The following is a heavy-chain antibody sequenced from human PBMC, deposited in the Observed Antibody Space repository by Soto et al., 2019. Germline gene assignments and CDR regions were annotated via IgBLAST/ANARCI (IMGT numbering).Heavy chain of an antibody. CDR3: VKDDGGYPSTAPH. D-gene: IGHD3-22*01. J-gene: IGHJ4*02. V-gene: IGHV3-23*01. CDR1: VITISNYP. CDR2: ISGSGDRT. Sequence: EVQLLESGGGLVQPGGSLRLSCAASVITISNYPMSWVRQDTGKGLDWVSGISGSGDRTYYGDSAKGRFTISKDISKNSLSLQLDSLGVEDTAVYFCVKDDGGYPSTAPHWGQGTLVTVSS.